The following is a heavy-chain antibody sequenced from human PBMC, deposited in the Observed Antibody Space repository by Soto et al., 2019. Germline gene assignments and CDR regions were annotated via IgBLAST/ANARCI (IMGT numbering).Heavy chain of an antibody. V-gene: IGHV4-30-4*01. CDR1: GGSISSGDYY. J-gene: IGHJ6*02. CDR2: IYYSGST. D-gene: IGHD3-10*01. CDR3: ARVRGSIPSMHV. Sequence: QVQLQESGPGLVKPSQTLSLTCTVSGGSISSGDYYWSWIRQPPGKGLEWIGYIYYSGSTYYNPSLKSRVTISADKSKNHFSINLSSVTAADTAVYYCARVRGSIPSMHVWVQGTTVTVSS.